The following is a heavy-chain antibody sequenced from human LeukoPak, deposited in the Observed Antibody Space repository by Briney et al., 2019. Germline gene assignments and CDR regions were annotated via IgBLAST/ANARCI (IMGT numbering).Heavy chain of an antibody. D-gene: IGHD1-26*01. Sequence: PSETLSLTCAVYGGSFSGYYWSWIRQPPGKGLEWIGEINHSGSTNYNPSLKSRVTISVDTSKNQFSLKLSSVTAADTAVYYCGVGATGGWFDPWGQGTLVTVSS. J-gene: IGHJ5*02. CDR2: INHSGST. CDR3: GVGATGGWFDP. V-gene: IGHV4-34*01. CDR1: GGSFSGYY.